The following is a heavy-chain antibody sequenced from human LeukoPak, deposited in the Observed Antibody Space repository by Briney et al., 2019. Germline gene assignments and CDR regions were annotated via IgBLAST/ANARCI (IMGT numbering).Heavy chain of an antibody. V-gene: IGHV1-3*03. Sequence: GASVKVSCKASGYTFTSYAMHWVRQAPGQRLEWMGWINAGNGNTKYSQEFQGRVTITRDTSASTAYMELSSLRSEDTAVYYCARQKYLRGPDVEYFDYWGQGTLVTVSS. CDR3: ARQKYLRGPDVEYFDY. D-gene: IGHD5/OR15-5a*01. CDR1: GYTFTSYA. CDR2: INAGNGNT. J-gene: IGHJ4*02.